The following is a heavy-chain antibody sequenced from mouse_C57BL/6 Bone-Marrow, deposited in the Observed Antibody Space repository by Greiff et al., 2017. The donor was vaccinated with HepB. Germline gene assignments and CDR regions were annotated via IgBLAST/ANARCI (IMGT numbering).Heavy chain of an antibody. CDR3: ARSHYYGSSSAWFAY. V-gene: IGHV1-80*01. CDR2: IYPGDGDT. J-gene: IGHJ3*01. D-gene: IGHD1-1*01. CDR1: GYAFSSYW. Sequence: VQLQQSGAELVKPGASVKISCKASGYAFSSYWMNWVKQRPGKGLEWIGQIYPGDGDTNYNGKFKGKATLTADKSSSTAYMQLSSLTSEDSAVYFCARSHYYGSSSAWFAYWGQGTLVTVSA.